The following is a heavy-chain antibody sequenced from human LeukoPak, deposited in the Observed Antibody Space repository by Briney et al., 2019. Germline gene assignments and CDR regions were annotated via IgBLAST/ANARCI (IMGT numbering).Heavy chain of an antibody. V-gene: IGHV3-7*03. CDR3: VSRDCTADVCFASSFNCFAH. J-gene: IGHJ4*02. CDR2: INQGGSES. D-gene: IGHD2-8*02. CDR1: GLTFGRYW. Sequence: GGSLRLSCAASGLTFGRYWLTWVRQAPGKGLEWVANINQGGSESNYVDSVKGRFTISRDNAKSSLYLQMDSLKDEDTAVYHCVSRDCTADVCFASSFNCFAHWGQGSLVTVSS.